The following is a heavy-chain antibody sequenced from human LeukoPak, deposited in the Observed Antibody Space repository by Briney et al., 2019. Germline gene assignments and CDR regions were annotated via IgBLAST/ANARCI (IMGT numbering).Heavy chain of an antibody. D-gene: IGHD6-19*01. V-gene: IGHV4-59*08. CDR1: GGSISSYY. J-gene: IGHJ6*03. CDR2: IYYSGST. CDR3: ASTGWYYYYYYMDV. Sequence: KTSETLSLTCTVSGGSISSYYWSWIRQPPGKGLEWIGYIYYSGSTNYNPSLKSRVTISVDTSKNQFSLKLSSVTAADTAVYYCASTGWYYYYYYMDVWGKGTTVTVSS.